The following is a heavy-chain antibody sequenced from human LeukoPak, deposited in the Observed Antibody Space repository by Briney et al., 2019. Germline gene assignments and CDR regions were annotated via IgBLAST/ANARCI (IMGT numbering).Heavy chain of an antibody. V-gene: IGHV3-48*02. Sequence: GGSLRLSCATSGFSFTDYPMKSVCQGPRKGLEWISNFRATAEGAKYAYYADSVKGRVTISRDDGKNTLYLHMNSLRDDDTAVYYCATDIRYAFDYWGQGILVTVSS. CDR3: ATDIRYAFDY. D-gene: IGHD3-9*01. J-gene: IGHJ4*02. CDR1: GFSFTDYP. CDR2: FRATAEGAKYA.